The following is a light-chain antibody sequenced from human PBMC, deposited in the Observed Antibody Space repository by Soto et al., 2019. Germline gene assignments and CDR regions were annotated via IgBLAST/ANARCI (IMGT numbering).Light chain of an antibody. CDR2: DVS. CDR1: SSDIGGYTY. J-gene: IGLJ1*01. CDR3: SSYTSTSTLYV. Sequence: QSALTQPPSVSGSPGQSITISCTGTSSDIGGYTYVSWYQQYPGDVPKLIISDVSNRPSGISSRFSGSKSGNTASLTISGLQAEDEADYYCSSYTSTSTLYVFGTGTKVTVL. V-gene: IGLV2-14*03.